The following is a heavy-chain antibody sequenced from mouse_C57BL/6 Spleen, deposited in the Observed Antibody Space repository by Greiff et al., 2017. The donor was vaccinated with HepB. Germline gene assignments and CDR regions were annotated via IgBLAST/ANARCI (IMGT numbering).Heavy chain of an antibody. CDR2: INPYNGGT. V-gene: IGHV1-19*01. J-gene: IGHJ2*01. CDR3: ARSAYGSSPFDY. Sequence: EVQRVESGPVLVKPGASVKMSCKASGYTFTDYYMNWVKQSHGKSLEWIGVINPYNGGTSYNQKFKGKATLTVDKSSSTAYMELNSLTSEDSAVYYCARSAYGSSPFDYWGQGTTLTVSS. CDR1: GYTFTDYY. D-gene: IGHD1-1*01.